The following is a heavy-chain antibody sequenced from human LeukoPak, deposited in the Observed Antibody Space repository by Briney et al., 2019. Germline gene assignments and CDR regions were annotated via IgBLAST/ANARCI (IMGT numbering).Heavy chain of an antibody. CDR1: GGSISSYY. CDR3: ARDLQLWLDSGAFDI. Sequence: SETLSLTCTVSGGSISSYYWSWIRQPAGKGLEWIGRIYTGGSTNYNPSLKSRVTISVDKSKNQFSLKLSSVTAADTAVYYCARDLQLWLDSGAFDIWGQGTMVTVSS. CDR2: IYTGGST. D-gene: IGHD5-18*01. J-gene: IGHJ3*02. V-gene: IGHV4-4*07.